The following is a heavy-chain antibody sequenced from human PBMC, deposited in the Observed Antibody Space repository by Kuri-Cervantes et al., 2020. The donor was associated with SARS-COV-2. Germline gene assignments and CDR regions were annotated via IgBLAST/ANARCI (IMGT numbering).Heavy chain of an antibody. CDR3: AKDTLTGHSHGNFDY. V-gene: IGHV3-23*01. Sequence: GESLKISCAASGFTFSSHGMSWVRHVPGKGLEWVATISVGGGTMYYADSVKGRFTISRDSSKSTVYLQMNSLRDEDTALYYCAKDTLTGHSHGNFDYWGQGTLVTVSS. CDR2: ISVGGGTM. D-gene: IGHD5-18*01. CDR1: GFTFSSHG. J-gene: IGHJ4*02.